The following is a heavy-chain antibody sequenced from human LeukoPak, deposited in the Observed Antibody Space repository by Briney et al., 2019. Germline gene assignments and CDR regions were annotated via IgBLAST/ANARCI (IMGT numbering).Heavy chain of an antibody. D-gene: IGHD6-19*01. J-gene: IGHJ6*02. V-gene: IGHV3-7*04. Sequence: GGSLRLSCAASGFTFSTYWMSWVRQAPGRGLEWVANIKEDGSEKYYAESVKGRFTISRDNAKNSLSLQMNSLRGEDTAVYYCARDRIAVAGGDVWGQGTTVTVSS. CDR1: GFTFSTYW. CDR3: ARDRIAVAGGDV. CDR2: IKEDGSEK.